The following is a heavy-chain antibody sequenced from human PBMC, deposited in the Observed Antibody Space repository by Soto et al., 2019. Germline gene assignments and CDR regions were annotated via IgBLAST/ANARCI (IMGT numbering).Heavy chain of an antibody. J-gene: IGHJ4*02. CDR1: GYSFTIYC. D-gene: IGHD1-7*01. CDR3: ASLRHGNSWGPGDY. V-gene: IGHV5-51*01. CDR2: IYPGDSDT. Sequence: GESLKISCKGAGYSFTIYCIGWVLQMPWKGLEWMGIIYPGDSDTRYSPSFQGQVTISADKSISTAYLQWSSLKASDTAMYYCASLRHGNSWGPGDYWGQGTLVTVSS.